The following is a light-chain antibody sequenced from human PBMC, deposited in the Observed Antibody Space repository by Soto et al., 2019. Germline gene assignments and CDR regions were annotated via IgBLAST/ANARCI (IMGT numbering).Light chain of an antibody. CDR2: SAS. V-gene: IGKV1-27*01. CDR3: QKYTTVPAT. Sequence: DIQMTQSPPSLSASVGDRVTITCRASQGIGNSLAWYQQKPGTVPKLLIYSASTLQSVVPSRFSGSGPGTEFTLTISSLQPEDGAAYYCQKYTTVPATFGQGTRLEIK. CDR1: QGIGNS. J-gene: IGKJ5*01.